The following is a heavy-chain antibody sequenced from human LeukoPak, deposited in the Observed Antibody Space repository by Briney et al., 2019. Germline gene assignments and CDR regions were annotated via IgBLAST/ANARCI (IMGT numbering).Heavy chain of an antibody. D-gene: IGHD3-3*01. CDR1: GGSISSYY. CDR2: IYYSGST. V-gene: IGHV4-59*01. J-gene: IGHJ6*03. Sequence: SETLSLTCTVSGGSISSYYWSWIRQPPGKGLEWIGYIYYSGSTNYNPSLKSRVIISVDTSKNQFSLKLSSVTAADTAVYYCARFGVVTPYYYYYYMDVWGKGTTVTVSS. CDR3: ARFGVVTPYYYYYYMDV.